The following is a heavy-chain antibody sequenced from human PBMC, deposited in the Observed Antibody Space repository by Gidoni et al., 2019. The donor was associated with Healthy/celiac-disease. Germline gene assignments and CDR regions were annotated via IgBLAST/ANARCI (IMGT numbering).Heavy chain of an antibody. D-gene: IGHD2-2*01. J-gene: IGHJ6*03. Sequence: QVQLQQWGAGLLKPSATLSLTCAVYGGSFSGYYWSWIRQPPGKGLEWIGEINHSGSTNYNPSLKSRVTISVDTSKNQFSLKLSSVTAADTAVYYCARIGGRGRYCSSTSCYTGYMDVWGKGTTVTVSS. CDR2: INHSGST. CDR3: ARIGGRGRYCSSTSCYTGYMDV. V-gene: IGHV4-34*01. CDR1: GGSFSGYY.